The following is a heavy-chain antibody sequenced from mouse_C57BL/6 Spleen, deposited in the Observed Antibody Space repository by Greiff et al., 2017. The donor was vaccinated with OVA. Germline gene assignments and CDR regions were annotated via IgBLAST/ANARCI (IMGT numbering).Heavy chain of an antibody. CDR2: IHPNSGST. V-gene: IGHV1-64*01. D-gene: IGHD1-1*01. CDR3: ARGGSSYERFAY. J-gene: IGHJ3*01. Sequence: QVQLKQSGAELVKPGASVKLSCKASGYTFTSYWMHWVKQRPGQGLEWIGMIHPNSGSTNYNEKFKSKATLTVDKSSSTAYMQLSSLTSEDSAVYYCARGGSSYERFAYWGQGTLVTVSA. CDR1: GYTFTSYW.